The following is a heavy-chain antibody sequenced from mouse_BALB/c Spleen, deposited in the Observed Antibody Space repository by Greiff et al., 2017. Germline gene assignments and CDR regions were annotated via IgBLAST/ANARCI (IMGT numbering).Heavy chain of an antibody. Sequence: EVKLMESGGGLVQPGGSRKLSCAASGFTFSSFGMHWVRQAPEKGLEWVAYISSGSSTIYYADTVKGRFTISRDNPKNTLFLQMTSLRSEDTAMYYCARDSGYYGSSYYFDYWGQGTTLTVSS. J-gene: IGHJ2*01. D-gene: IGHD1-1*01. CDR2: ISSGSSTI. CDR1: GFTFSSFG. V-gene: IGHV5-17*02. CDR3: ARDSGYYGSSYYFDY.